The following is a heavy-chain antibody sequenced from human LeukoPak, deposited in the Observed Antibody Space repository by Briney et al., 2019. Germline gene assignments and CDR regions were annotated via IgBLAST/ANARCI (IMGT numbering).Heavy chain of an antibody. D-gene: IGHD2-2*01. CDR1: GLTFSSYS. CDR2: ISSSSSYI. Sequence: PGGSLRLSCAASGLTFSSYSMNWVRQAPGKGLEWVSSISSSSSYIYYADSVKGRFTISRDNAKNSLYLQMNSLRAEDTAVYYCARALLIPAAVDYWGQGTLVTVSS. V-gene: IGHV3-21*01. CDR3: ARALLIPAAVDY. J-gene: IGHJ4*02.